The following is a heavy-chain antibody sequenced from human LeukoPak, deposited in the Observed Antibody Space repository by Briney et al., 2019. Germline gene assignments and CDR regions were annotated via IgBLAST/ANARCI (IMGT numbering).Heavy chain of an antibody. Sequence: GGSLRLSCAASGFTFSDYYMSWIRQAPGKGLEWVSYISSSGSTIYYADSVKGRFTISRDNAKNSLYLQMNSLRAEDTAVYYCARQIDYDSSGFLRSNFDYWGQGTLVTVSS. V-gene: IGHV3-11*01. CDR2: ISSSGSTI. CDR1: GFTFSDYY. CDR3: ARQIDYDSSGFLRSNFDY. J-gene: IGHJ4*02. D-gene: IGHD3-22*01.